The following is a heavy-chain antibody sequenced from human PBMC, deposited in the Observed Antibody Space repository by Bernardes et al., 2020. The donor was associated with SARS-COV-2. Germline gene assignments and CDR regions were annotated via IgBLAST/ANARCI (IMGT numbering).Heavy chain of an antibody. CDR2: THYFGNT. CDR3: ASVFWDYYDSSGPVSPFDN. Sequence: SETLSLTCTVSGGSIRSSNYYWGWIRQSPGKGLEWIGSTHYFGNTYYNPSLKSRVTISIDTSKNQVSLKLSSVTAADTAVYFCASVFWDYYDSSGPVSPFDNWGRGALVTVSS. V-gene: IGHV4-39*01. J-gene: IGHJ4*02. D-gene: IGHD3-22*01. CDR1: GGSIRSSNYY.